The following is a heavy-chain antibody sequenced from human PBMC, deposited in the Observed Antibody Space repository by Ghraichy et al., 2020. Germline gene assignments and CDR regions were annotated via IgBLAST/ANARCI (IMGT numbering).Heavy chain of an antibody. V-gene: IGHV3-15*01. CDR2: IKSKTDSGTT. CDR3: TTDPSITIFGVGTQDD. Sequence: GGSLRLSCAASGFTFSNAWMSWIRQAPGKGLEWIGRIKSKTDSGTTDYAAPVKGRFTISSDDSKNTLYLQMNSLKTEDTAVYYCTTDPSITIFGVGTQDDWGHGTLVTVSS. CDR1: GFTFSNAW. J-gene: IGHJ4*01. D-gene: IGHD3-3*01.